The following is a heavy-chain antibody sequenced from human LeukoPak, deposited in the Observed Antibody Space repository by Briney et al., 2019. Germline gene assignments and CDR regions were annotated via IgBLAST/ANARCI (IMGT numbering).Heavy chain of an antibody. CDR2: ISSSGSTI. D-gene: IGHD3-10*01. Sequence: PGGSLRLSCAASGFTFSDYYMIWIRQAPGKGLEWVSYISSSGSTIYYADSVKGRFTISRDNAKNSLYLQMNSLRAEDTALYYCAKDLSPYASGSKTYDYWGQGTLVTVSS. J-gene: IGHJ4*02. CDR3: AKDLSPYASGSKTYDY. V-gene: IGHV3-11*04. CDR1: GFTFSDYY.